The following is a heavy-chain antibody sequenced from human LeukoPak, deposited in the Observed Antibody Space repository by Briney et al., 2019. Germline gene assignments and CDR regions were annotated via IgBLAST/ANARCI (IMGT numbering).Heavy chain of an antibody. CDR1: GFTLSIHA. CDR3: AQQDIRISACHD. J-gene: IGHJ4*02. Sequence: GGSLRLSCAASGFTLSIHAMRWLRQAPGQGLEWVSAISDSGGNTYYADSVKGRFTISRDNSKNTLYLQMNSLRAEVTAVYYCAQQDIRISACHDWGQGTLVTVSS. CDR2: ISDSGGNT. V-gene: IGHV3-23*01. D-gene: IGHD6-19*01.